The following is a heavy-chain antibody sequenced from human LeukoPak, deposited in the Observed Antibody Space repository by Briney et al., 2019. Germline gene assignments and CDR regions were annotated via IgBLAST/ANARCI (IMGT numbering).Heavy chain of an antibody. J-gene: IGHJ4*02. Sequence: GGSLRLSCAASGFTFSSYGMSWVRQAPGKGLEWVSFISGNGGRTDYAESVKGRFTISRDNSKNTLYLQMNSLRAEDTAVYYCVKDQGGWFSSNFDYWGQGTLVTVSS. CDR2: ISGNGGRT. CDR1: GFTFSSYG. D-gene: IGHD6-19*01. CDR3: VKDQGGWFSSNFDY. V-gene: IGHV3-23*01.